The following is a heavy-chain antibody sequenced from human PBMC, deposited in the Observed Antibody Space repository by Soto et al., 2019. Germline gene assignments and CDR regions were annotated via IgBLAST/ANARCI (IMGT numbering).Heavy chain of an antibody. CDR2: IYYSGST. D-gene: IGHD1-7*01. CDR1: GGSISSYY. CDR3: ARLRAGSWNYGGWFDP. V-gene: IGHV4-59*08. J-gene: IGHJ5*02. Sequence: SETLSLTCTVSGGSISSYYWSWIRQPPGKGLEWIGYIYYSGSTNYNPSLKSRVTISVDTSKNQFSLKLSSVTAADTAVYYCARLRAGSWNYGGWFDPWGQGTLVTVSS.